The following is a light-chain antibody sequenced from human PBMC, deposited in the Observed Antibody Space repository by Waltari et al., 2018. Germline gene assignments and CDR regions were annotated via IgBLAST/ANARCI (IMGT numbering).Light chain of an antibody. V-gene: IGLV2-14*03. Sequence: QSALTQPASVSGSPGQSITISCTGTSSDVGGFNYVSWYHQHPGEAPKLLLYDVTPRPSGVSNRFSGSKSANTASLTISGLQAGDEAHYYCSSYSSISTLVFGGGTKLTVL. CDR2: DVT. CDR3: SSYSSISTLV. CDR1: SSDVGGFNY. J-gene: IGLJ2*01.